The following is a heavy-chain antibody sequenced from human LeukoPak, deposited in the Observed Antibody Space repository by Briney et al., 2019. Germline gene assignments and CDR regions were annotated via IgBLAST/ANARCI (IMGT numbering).Heavy chain of an antibody. CDR1: RFTFSLHA. CDR2: ISFDGSVE. V-gene: IGHV3-30*04. Sequence: PGGSLRLSCAASRFTFSLHAMHWVRQAPGKGLEWMAVISFDGSVEYYADSVKGRFTISRDNSKNTLYLQMNSLRAEDTAVYYCARAVGGAFDYWGQGTLVTVSS. CDR3: ARAVGGAFDY. D-gene: IGHD3-16*01. J-gene: IGHJ4*02.